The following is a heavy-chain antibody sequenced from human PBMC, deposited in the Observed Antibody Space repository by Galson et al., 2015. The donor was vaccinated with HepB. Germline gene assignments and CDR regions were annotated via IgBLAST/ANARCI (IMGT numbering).Heavy chain of an antibody. D-gene: IGHD3-22*01. CDR3: AKNPYYASNGYYSFDF. Sequence: SLRLSCAASGFRFNNYAMSWVRQAPGKGLEWVSGMCGSGGSTYYADSVKGRFTISRDNSKNTLWLQMSSLRAEDTAVYYCAKNPYYASNGYYSFDFWGQGTRVTVSS. CDR1: GFRFNNYA. CDR2: MCGSGGST. J-gene: IGHJ4*02. V-gene: IGHV3-23*01.